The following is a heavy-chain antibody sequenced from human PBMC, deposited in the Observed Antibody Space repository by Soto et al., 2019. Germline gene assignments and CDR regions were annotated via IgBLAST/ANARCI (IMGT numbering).Heavy chain of an antibody. CDR3: ARHDWSRFYGMDV. J-gene: IGHJ6*02. D-gene: IGHD2-2*01. V-gene: IGHV4-39*01. CDR1: GHSIRTSSYH. Sequence: SETLSLTCTVSGHSIRTSSYHWGWIRQSPGKGLEWIGSLHYSGTIYYNPSLKSRVTMYVDTSKNQFSLRADSVTAADTAIYYCARHDWSRFYGMDVRGQGTTVTVSS. CDR2: LHYSGTI.